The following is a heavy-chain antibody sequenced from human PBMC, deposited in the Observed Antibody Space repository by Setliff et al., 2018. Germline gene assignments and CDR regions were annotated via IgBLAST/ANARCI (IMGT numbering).Heavy chain of an antibody. CDR2: IWYDGSNK. D-gene: IGHD2-15*01. CDR1: GFTFSSCG. CDR3: AKDSRYCSGGSCSEPDAFDI. J-gene: IGHJ3*02. V-gene: IGHV3-33*06. Sequence: PGGSLRLSCAASGFTFSSCGMHWVRQAPGKGLEWVAVIWYDGSNKYYADSVKGRFTISRDNSKNTLFLQMNSLRAEDTAVYYCAKDSRYCSGGSCSEPDAFDIWGQGTMGTVSS.